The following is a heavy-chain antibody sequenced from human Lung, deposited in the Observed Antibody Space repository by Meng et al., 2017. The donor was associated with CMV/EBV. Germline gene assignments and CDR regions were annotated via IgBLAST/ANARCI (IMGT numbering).Heavy chain of an antibody. Sequence: ESLKISYAASGFTFSAYAMNWVRQIPGKGLEWVSSISTTSTYIYYSDSVKGRFTISRDNAKNSLYLQMSSLRAEDTALYYCARSWDGMDVWGQGTTVTVSS. D-gene: IGHD3-16*01. CDR3: ARSWDGMDV. CDR2: ISTTSTYI. V-gene: IGHV3-21*04. CDR1: GFTFSAYA. J-gene: IGHJ6*02.